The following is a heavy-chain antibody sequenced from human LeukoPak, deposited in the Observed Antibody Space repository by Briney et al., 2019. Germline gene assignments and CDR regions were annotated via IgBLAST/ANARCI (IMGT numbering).Heavy chain of an antibody. V-gene: IGHV4-4*07. Sequence: SETLSLTCTVSGGSISNYYWSWVRQPAAKGLEYIGRMSSGGTTNTNPSLESRVPMSVDTSKNQFSLTLRSVTAADTAVYYCARTNLPATQGAFDIWGHRTMVTVSS. CDR1: GGSISNYY. CDR2: MSSGGTT. J-gene: IGHJ3*02. CDR3: ARTNLPATQGAFDI. D-gene: IGHD2-2*01.